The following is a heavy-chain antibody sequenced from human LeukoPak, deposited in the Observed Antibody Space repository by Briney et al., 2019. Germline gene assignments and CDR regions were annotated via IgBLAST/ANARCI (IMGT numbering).Heavy chain of an antibody. CDR3: ARDSVGSGSYLGAFDI. Sequence: SETLSLACTVSGGSISSSSYYWGWIRQPPGKGLEWIGSIYYSGSTYYNPSPKSRVTISIDTSKNQFSLKLTSVTAADTAVYYCARDSVGSGSYLGAFDIWGQGTMVTVSS. D-gene: IGHD6-19*01. CDR1: GGSISSSSYY. J-gene: IGHJ3*02. CDR2: IYYSGST. V-gene: IGHV4-39*07.